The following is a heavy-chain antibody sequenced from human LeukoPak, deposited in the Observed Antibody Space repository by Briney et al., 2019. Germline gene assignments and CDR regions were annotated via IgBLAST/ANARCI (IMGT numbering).Heavy chain of an antibody. J-gene: IGHJ1*01. V-gene: IGHV1-46*01. CDR1: GYTFTSYY. CDR2: INPSSGTT. CDR3: ARGYPLSTTAAGTYFQH. D-gene: IGHD6-13*01. Sequence: ASVKVSCKASGYTFTSYYMHWVRQAPGQGLEWMGIINPSSGTTTYAQKFQGRVTMTRDTSISTAYMELSRLRSDDTAVYYCARGYPLSTTAAGTYFQHWGQGTLVTVSS.